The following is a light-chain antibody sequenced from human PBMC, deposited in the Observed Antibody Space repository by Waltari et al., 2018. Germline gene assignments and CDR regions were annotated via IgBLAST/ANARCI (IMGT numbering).Light chain of an antibody. CDR2: KAS. CDR3: QQYNTFST. V-gene: IGKV1-5*03. Sequence: DIQLTQSPSTLSASVGDRVTITCRASERISTWLAWYQQKPGKAPNLLIYKASILESGVPSIFSGSGSGTEFTLIISSLQPDDIATYYCQQYNTFSTFGQGTKVEIK. CDR1: ERISTW. J-gene: IGKJ1*01.